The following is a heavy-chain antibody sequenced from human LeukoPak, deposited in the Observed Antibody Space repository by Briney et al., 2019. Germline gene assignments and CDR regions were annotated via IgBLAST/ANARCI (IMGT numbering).Heavy chain of an antibody. Sequence: GGSLRLSCEVSGFTFDKSAMSWVRQAPGKGLEYVSVISISGETTYYADSVQGRLTLSRDNSRNTVYLQMYSLRVEDTAVYYCAKEEVPNDYWGQGTLVTVSS. J-gene: IGHJ4*02. CDR3: AKEEVPNDY. D-gene: IGHD3-10*01. CDR1: GFTFDKSA. CDR2: ISISGETT. V-gene: IGHV3-23*01.